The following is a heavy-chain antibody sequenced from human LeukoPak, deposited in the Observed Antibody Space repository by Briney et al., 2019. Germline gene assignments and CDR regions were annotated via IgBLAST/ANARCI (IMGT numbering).Heavy chain of an antibody. CDR2: IKSKTDGGTT. CDR3: TTDTLDSSGLYDY. Sequence: GGSLRLSCAASGFTFSNAWMSWVRQAPGKGLEWVGRIKSKTDGGTTDYAAPVKGRFTISRDDSKNTLYLQMNSLKTEDTAVYYCTTDTLDSSGLYDYWGQGTLVTVSS. D-gene: IGHD6-19*01. J-gene: IGHJ4*02. V-gene: IGHV3-15*01. CDR1: GFTFSNAW.